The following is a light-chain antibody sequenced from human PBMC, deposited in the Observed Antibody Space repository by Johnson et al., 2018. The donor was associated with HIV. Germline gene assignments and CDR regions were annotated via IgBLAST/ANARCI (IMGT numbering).Light chain of an antibody. J-gene: IGLJ1*01. CDR3: GTWDNSLSAYV. V-gene: IGLV1-51*01. Sequence: QSVLTQPPSVSAAPGQTVTISCSGSSSNIGNNYVSWYQQLPGTAPKLLIYDNTKRPSGIPDRFSGSKSDTSATLGITGLQTGDEADYFCGTWDNSLSAYVFATGTKVTVL. CDR1: SSNIGNNY. CDR2: DNT.